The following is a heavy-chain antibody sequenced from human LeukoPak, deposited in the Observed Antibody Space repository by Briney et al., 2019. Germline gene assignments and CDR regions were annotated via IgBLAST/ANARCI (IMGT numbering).Heavy chain of an antibody. Sequence: SETLSLTCTVSGGSISSYYWSWIRQPPGEGLEWIGYIYYSGSTNYNPSLKSRVTISVDTSKNQFSLKLSSVTAADTAVYYCARQSDDSSGYSYWYFDLWGRGTLVTVSS. V-gene: IGHV4-59*08. D-gene: IGHD3-22*01. J-gene: IGHJ2*01. CDR3: ARQSDDSSGYSYWYFDL. CDR2: IYYSGST. CDR1: GGSISSYY.